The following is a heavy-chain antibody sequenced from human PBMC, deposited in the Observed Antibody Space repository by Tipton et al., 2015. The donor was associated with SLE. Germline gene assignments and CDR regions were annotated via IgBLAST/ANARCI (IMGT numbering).Heavy chain of an antibody. Sequence: SLRLSCAASGFTFSTFTMNWVRQAPGKGLEWVSSISSAGNYIYYADSMKGRFTISRDNAKNSLYLQMNSLRAEDTAVYYCARESSLTTNFDFWGQGTLVTVFS. CDR3: ARESSLTTNFDF. V-gene: IGHV3-21*01. J-gene: IGHJ4*02. CDR2: ISSAGNYI. CDR1: GFTFSTFT. D-gene: IGHD4-17*01.